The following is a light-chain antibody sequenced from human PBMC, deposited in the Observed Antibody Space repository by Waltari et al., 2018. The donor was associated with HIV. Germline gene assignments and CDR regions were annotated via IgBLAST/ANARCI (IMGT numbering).Light chain of an antibody. J-gene: IGKJ5*01. CDR2: KAS. V-gene: IGKV1-5*03. CDR3: QQYDSYSIT. Sequence: DIQMTQSPSTLSASVGDRITIPCRASQSISSWLAWYQWKPGKAPKVLIYKASSLESGVPSRFSGSGSGTEFTLTISSLQPDDFATYYCQQYDSYSITFGQGTRLEIK. CDR1: QSISSW.